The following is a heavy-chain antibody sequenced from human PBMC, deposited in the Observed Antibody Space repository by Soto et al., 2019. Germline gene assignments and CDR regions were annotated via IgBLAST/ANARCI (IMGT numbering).Heavy chain of an antibody. CDR3: ARVPLWYYYDSSGYPSYYFDY. Sequence: PSETLSLTCTVSDGSISSGGYYWSWIRQHPGKGLEWIGYIYYSGSTYYNPSLKSRVTISVDTSKNQFSLKLSSVTAADTAVYYCARVPLWYYYDSSGYPSYYFDYWGQGTLVTVSS. V-gene: IGHV4-31*03. CDR2: IYYSGST. CDR1: DGSISSGGYY. J-gene: IGHJ4*02. D-gene: IGHD3-22*01.